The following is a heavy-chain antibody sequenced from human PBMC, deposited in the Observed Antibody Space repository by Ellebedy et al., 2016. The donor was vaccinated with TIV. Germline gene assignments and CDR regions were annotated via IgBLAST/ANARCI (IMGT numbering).Heavy chain of an antibody. V-gene: IGHV4-59*12. CDR2: IYDNGNT. J-gene: IGHJ5*02. D-gene: IGHD3-22*01. CDR1: GASISGFY. CDR3: ARDYYDSSGYSSYNRFDP. Sequence: SETLSLTCTVSGASISGFYCNWIRQSPGKGLEWIGNIYDNGNTIYNPSLKSRATISLDTSKNQFSLTLSSVTAADTAVYYCARDYYDSSGYSSYNRFDPWGQGTLVTVSS.